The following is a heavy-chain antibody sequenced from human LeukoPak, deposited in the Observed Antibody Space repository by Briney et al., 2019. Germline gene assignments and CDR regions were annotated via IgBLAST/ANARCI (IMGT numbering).Heavy chain of an antibody. CDR3: AKGGQHDYVWGRIPSS. J-gene: IGHJ5*02. V-gene: IGHV3-23*01. CDR1: GFSFSSFA. Sequence: GGSLILSCTASGFSFSSFAMNWVRQAQGKGLEWVSGISGSGYNTYYIDSVKGRFAISRDNSRNTLFLQMNSLRAEDTAVYYCAKGGQHDYVWGRIPSSWGQGTPVTVSS. D-gene: IGHD3-16*01. CDR2: ISGSGYNT.